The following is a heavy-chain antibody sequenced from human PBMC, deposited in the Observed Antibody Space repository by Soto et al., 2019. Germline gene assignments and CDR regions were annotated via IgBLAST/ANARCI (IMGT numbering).Heavy chain of an antibody. V-gene: IGHV1-69*01. Sequence: QVQLVQSGAEMQQPGASVRVSCKASGGTFSKYAFSWVRQAPGQGLEWLGGTIPMFGTPNYAQKFQGRVAISADESTATVYMELSSLRSEDTAVYFCASPLRDRNYYYGMAVWGQGTTVTGSS. CDR2: TIPMFGTP. CDR3: ASPLRDRNYYYGMAV. D-gene: IGHD3-22*01. CDR1: GGTFSKYA. J-gene: IGHJ6*02.